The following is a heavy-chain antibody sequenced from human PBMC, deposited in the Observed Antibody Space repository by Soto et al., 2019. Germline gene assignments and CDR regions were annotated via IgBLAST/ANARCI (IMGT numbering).Heavy chain of an antibody. V-gene: IGHV1-69*01. CDR1: GGTFSSYA. CDR2: IIPIFGTA. D-gene: IGHD2-21*02. J-gene: IGHJ4*02. Sequence: QVQLVQSGAEVKKPGSSVKVSCKSSGGTFSSYAISWVRQAPGQGLEWMGGIIPIFGTANYAQKFQGRVTITADESTSTAYMERSSLSSEDTAVYYCAIGVYCGGDCYSGVDYWGQGTLVTVSS. CDR3: AIGVYCGGDCYSGVDY.